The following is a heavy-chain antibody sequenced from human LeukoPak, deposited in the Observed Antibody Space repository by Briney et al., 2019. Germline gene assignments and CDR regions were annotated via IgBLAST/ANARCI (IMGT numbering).Heavy chain of an antibody. Sequence: GGSLRLSCAASGFTFDDYAMHWVRQAPGKGLEWVSGISWNSGSIGYADSVKGRFTISRDNSKNTLYLQMNSLRAEDTAVYYCAKDLVVRGSGSYSDYWGQGTLVTVSS. CDR1: GFTFDDYA. CDR3: AKDLVVRGSGSYSDY. CDR2: ISWNSGSI. J-gene: IGHJ4*02. V-gene: IGHV3-9*01. D-gene: IGHD3-10*01.